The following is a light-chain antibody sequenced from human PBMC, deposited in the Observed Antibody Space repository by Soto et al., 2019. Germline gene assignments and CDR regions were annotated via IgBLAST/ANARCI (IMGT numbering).Light chain of an antibody. Sequence: EIVLTQSPAILSLSPGERATLSCRASQSVSSYLAWYQQKPGQAPRLLIYDAFNRATGIAARFSGSGSGTDFTLTISSLEPEDFAVYYCQQRSNWPLTFGGGTKVEIK. CDR1: QSVSSY. CDR3: QQRSNWPLT. CDR2: DAF. J-gene: IGKJ4*01. V-gene: IGKV3-11*01.